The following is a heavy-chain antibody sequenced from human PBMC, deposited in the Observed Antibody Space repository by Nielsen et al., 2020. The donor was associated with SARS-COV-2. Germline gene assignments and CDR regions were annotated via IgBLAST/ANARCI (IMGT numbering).Heavy chain of an antibody. V-gene: IGHV3-9*01. D-gene: IGHD4-17*01. Sequence: GGSLRLSCAASGFTFDDYAMHWVRQAPGKGLEWVSGISWNSGSIGYADSVKGRFIISRDNAKNSLYLQMNSLRAEDTALYYCAKGSAPGDYSNYYYYYGMDVWGQGTTVTVSS. CDR1: GFTFDDYA. J-gene: IGHJ6*02. CDR3: AKGSAPGDYSNYYYYYGMDV. CDR2: ISWNSGSI.